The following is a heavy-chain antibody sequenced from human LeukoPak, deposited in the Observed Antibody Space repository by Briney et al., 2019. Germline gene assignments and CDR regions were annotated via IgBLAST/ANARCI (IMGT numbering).Heavy chain of an antibody. CDR1: GFTFSNYG. V-gene: IGHV3-30*18. D-gene: IGHD5-12*01. J-gene: IGHJ4*02. Sequence: PGGSLRLSCAVSGFTFSNYGRHWVRQAPGKGLEWVAVISYDGSNKYYTDSVKGRFTISRDNSKNTLYLQMNSLRAEDTAVYYCAQDRTAGYDGLVDVWGQGTLVTVSS. CDR3: AQDRTAGYDGLVDV. CDR2: ISYDGSNK.